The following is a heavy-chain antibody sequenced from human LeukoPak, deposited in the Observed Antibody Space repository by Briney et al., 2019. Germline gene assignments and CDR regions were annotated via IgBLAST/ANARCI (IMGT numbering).Heavy chain of an antibody. J-gene: IGHJ4*02. CDR2: IYSGGST. V-gene: IGHV3-66*01. CDR1: GFTVSSNY. D-gene: IGHD1-1*01. Sequence: PGGSLRLSCAASGFTVSSNYMSWVRQAPGKGLEWVSIIYSGGSTYYADSVKGRFTISRDNSKSTLYLQMNSLRAEDTAVYYCAREATGTLYYWGQGSLVTVSS. CDR3: AREATGTLYY.